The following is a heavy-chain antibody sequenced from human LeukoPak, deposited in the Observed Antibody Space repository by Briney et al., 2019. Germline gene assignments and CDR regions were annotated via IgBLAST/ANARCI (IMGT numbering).Heavy chain of an antibody. J-gene: IGHJ4*02. CDR3: ARLAVAFDY. D-gene: IGHD6-19*01. Sequence: GGSLRLSCAASGFAFSSYEMNWVRQAPGKGLEWVSYISSSGSTIYYADSVKGRFTISRDNAKNSLYLQMNSLRAEDTAVYYCARLAVAFDYWGQGTLVTVSS. V-gene: IGHV3-48*03. CDR2: ISSSGSTI. CDR1: GFAFSSYE.